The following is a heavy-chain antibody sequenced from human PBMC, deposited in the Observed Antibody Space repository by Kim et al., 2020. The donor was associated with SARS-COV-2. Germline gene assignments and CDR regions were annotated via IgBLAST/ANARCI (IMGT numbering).Heavy chain of an antibody. V-gene: IGHV1-69*01. CDR3: ARIRLFGYYYYYGMDV. J-gene: IGHJ6*02. Sequence: CQGRVTITANDSTSTAYMELSSLRSEDTAVYYCARIRLFGYYYYYGMDVWGQGTTVTVSS. D-gene: IGHD3-22*01.